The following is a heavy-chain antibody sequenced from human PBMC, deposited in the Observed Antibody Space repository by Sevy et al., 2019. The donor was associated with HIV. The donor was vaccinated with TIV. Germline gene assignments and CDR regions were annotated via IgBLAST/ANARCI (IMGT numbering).Heavy chain of an antibody. CDR1: GFTFGNYA. J-gene: IGHJ4*02. CDR3: AKGYCSGGSCHLVGQVY. CDR2: IGNSRT. Sequence: GGSLRLSCAASGFTFGNYAMHWIRQAPGKGLEWVSAIGNSRTYYADSVEGRFTISRDNSKDILYLQMNSLRVEDTAVYYCAKGYCSGGSCHLVGQVYWGQGTMVTVSS. V-gene: IGHV3-23*01. D-gene: IGHD2-15*01.